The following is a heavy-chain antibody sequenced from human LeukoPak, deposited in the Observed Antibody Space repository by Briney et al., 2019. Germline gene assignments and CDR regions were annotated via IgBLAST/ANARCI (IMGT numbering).Heavy chain of an antibody. J-gene: IGHJ5*02. Sequence: ASVKVSCKTSGYSFTDYYMHWVRQAPGQGLEWMGWINPKSGGTNSAQKFQGRVTMTRDTSITTVYMEVSWLTSDDTAIYYCARADRLDGGPYLIGPWGQGTLVTVSS. CDR3: ARADRLDGGPYLIGP. CDR2: INPKSGGT. D-gene: IGHD2-21*01. CDR1: GYSFTDYY. V-gene: IGHV1-2*02.